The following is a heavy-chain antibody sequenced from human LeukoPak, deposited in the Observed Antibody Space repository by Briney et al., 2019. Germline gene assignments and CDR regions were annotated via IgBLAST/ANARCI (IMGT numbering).Heavy chain of an antibody. Sequence: PGGSLRLSCAASGFTFSSYSMNWVRQAPGKGLEWVSYISSSSSTIYYADSVKGRFTISRDNAKNSLYLQMNSLRAEDTAVYYCARDYVDYYGSGSYYYFDYWGQGTLVTVSS. CDR3: ARDYVDYYGSGSYYYFDY. J-gene: IGHJ4*02. V-gene: IGHV3-48*04. CDR2: ISSSSSTI. CDR1: GFTFSSYS. D-gene: IGHD3-10*01.